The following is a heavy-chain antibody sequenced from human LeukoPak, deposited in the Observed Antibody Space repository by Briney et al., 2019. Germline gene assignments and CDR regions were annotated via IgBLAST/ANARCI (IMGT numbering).Heavy chain of an antibody. CDR2: TWYDGSNK. CDR1: GFTFSSYG. CDR3: ARDPGGAMVIGGIDY. J-gene: IGHJ4*02. D-gene: IGHD5-18*01. V-gene: IGHV3-33*01. Sequence: EGSLRLSCAASGFTFSSYGMHWVRQAPGKGLEWVAVTWYDGSNKYYADSVKGRFTISRDNSKNTLYLQMNSLRAEDTAVYYCARDPGGAMVIGGIDYWGQGTLVTVSS.